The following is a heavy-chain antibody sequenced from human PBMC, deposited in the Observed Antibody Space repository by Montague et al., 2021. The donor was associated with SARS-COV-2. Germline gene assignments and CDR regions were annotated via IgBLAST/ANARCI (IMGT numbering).Heavy chain of an antibody. J-gene: IGHJ4*02. CDR3: ARRTDILAGYYDY. D-gene: IGHD3-9*01. CDR2: IYPSGGT. V-gene: IGHV4-59*01. CDR1: GGSISHYY. Sequence: SETLSLTCAVSGGSISHYYWSWIRQPPGKGLEWIGYIYPSGGTNYNPSLKSRVTLSLDAAKNHFSLRLSSVTAADTAVYYCARRTDILAGYYDYWGQGTLVTVSS.